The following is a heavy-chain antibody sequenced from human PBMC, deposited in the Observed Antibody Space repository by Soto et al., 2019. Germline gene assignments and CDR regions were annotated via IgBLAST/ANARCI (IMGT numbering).Heavy chain of an antibody. CDR2: IFPTGNT. Sequence: SETLSLTCPVSSASLSNYYWSWIRQPAGKGLEWIGRIFPTGNTDYNPSLRSRVTMSVDTSKNQFSLKLNSVTAADTAVYYCARGSLGPDYWGPGTLVTVSS. CDR1: SASLSNYY. CDR3: ARGSLGPDY. D-gene: IGHD1-26*01. V-gene: IGHV4-4*07. J-gene: IGHJ4*02.